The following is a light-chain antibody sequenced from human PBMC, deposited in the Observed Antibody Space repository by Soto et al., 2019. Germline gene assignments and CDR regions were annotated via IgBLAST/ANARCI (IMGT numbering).Light chain of an antibody. V-gene: IGLV1-40*01. J-gene: IGLJ3*02. CDR1: SSNIGAGHD. Sequence: SVLTQPPSVSGAPGQRVTISCTGSSSNIGAGHDVHWYQQLPGTAPKLLIFGNINRPSGVPDRFSGSKSGTSASLAIPGLQAEDEADYYCQSYDDSLSAWVFGGGTKLTVL. CDR2: GNI. CDR3: QSYDDSLSAWV.